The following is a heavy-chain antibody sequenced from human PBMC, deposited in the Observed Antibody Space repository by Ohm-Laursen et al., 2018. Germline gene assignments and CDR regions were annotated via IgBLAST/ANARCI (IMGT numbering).Heavy chain of an antibody. D-gene: IGHD2-2*01. Sequence: GASVKVSCKASGYTFTSYGISWVRQAPGQGLEWMGGIIPIFGTANYAQKFQGRVTITADESTSTAYMELSSPRSEDTAVYYCARDGGYYCSSTSCYPGYFDYWGQGTLVTVSS. CDR1: GYTFTSYG. CDR3: ARDGGYYCSSTSCYPGYFDY. J-gene: IGHJ4*02. CDR2: IIPIFGTA. V-gene: IGHV1-69*13.